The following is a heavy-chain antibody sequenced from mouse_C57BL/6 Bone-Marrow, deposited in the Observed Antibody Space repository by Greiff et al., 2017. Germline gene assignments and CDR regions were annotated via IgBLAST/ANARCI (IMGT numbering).Heavy chain of an antibody. V-gene: IGHV1-69*01. CDR3: ATEFYYYGSSYWYFDV. CDR1: GYTFTSYW. Sequence: VQLQQPGAELVMPGASVKLSCKASGYTFTSYWTHWVKQRPGQGLEWIGEIDPSDSYTNYNQKFKGKSTLTVDKSSSTAYMQLSSLTSEDSAVYYCATEFYYYGSSYWYFDVWGTGTTVTVSS. CDR2: IDPSDSYT. D-gene: IGHD1-1*01. J-gene: IGHJ1*03.